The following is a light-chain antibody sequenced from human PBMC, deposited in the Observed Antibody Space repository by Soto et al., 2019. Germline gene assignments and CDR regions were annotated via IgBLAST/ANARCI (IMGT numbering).Light chain of an antibody. CDR2: GAS. CDR1: QSVGTN. CDR3: QQYENWPPWT. J-gene: IGKJ1*01. Sequence: EIVLTQSPGTLSVSPGERATISCRASQSVGTNLAWYQQKRGQAPRLLVYGASSRATGIPARFSGRGSGTEFTLTISSLQSEDFADYYCQQYENWPPWTFGQGTKVEL. V-gene: IGKV3-15*01.